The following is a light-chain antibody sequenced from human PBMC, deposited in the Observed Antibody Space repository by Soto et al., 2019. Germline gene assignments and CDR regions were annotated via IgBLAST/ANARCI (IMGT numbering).Light chain of an antibody. CDR2: GAS. CDR3: QQYGSSPGT. V-gene: IGKV3-20*01. J-gene: IGKJ1*01. CDR1: QSVSSNY. Sequence: EIVLTQSPGTLSLSPGERATLSCRASQSVSSNYLAWYQQQPGQAPRLLIYGASRRATGIPDRFSGSGSGTDFALTISRVEPEDFAIYFCQQYGSSPGTFGQGTKVEI.